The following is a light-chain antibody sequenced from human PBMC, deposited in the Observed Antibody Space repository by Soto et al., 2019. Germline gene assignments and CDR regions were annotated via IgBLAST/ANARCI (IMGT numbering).Light chain of an antibody. CDR3: QQGHNWRLT. CDR2: SAS. Sequence: EIVMTQSPATLSVSPGERATLSCRASQSISTELAWYQQKPGQPPRLLIYSASTRATGVPARFTGSGSGSEFTLTISGLQSEDFAVSYCQQGHNWRLTFGQGTRLEI. J-gene: IGKJ2*01. CDR1: QSISTE. V-gene: IGKV3-15*01.